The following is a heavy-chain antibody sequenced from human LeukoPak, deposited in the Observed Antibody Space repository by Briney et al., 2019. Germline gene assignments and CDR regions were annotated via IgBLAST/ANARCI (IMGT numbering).Heavy chain of an antibody. J-gene: IGHJ1*01. CDR2: FDPEDGET. V-gene: IGHV1-24*01. CDR1: GYTLTELS. Sequence: ASVKVSCKVSGYTLTELSMHWVRQTPGKGLEWMGGFDPEDGETIYAQKFQGRVTMTEDTSTDTAYMELSSLRSEDTAEYYCATLYNGDYLAEYFQHWGQGTLVTVSS. CDR3: ATLYNGDYLAEYFQH. D-gene: IGHD4-17*01.